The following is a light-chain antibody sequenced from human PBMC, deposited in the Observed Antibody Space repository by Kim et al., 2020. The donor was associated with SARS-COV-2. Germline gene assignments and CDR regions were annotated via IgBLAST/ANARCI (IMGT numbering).Light chain of an antibody. Sequence: VDVSPGQTATIACSGDNLGHKFASWYQQKPGQSPVVVIYRDTRRPSGIPERFSGSKSGNTATLTIRGTQAMDEADYYCQTWDTSVVFGGGTQLTVL. J-gene: IGLJ3*02. CDR3: QTWDTSVV. CDR2: RDT. CDR1: NLGHKF. V-gene: IGLV3-1*01.